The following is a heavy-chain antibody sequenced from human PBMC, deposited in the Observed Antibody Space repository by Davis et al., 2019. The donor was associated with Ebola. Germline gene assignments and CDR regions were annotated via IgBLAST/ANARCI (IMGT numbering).Heavy chain of an antibody. CDR1: EFSFSNHA. CDR3: ANEIRPNDY. V-gene: IGHV3-23*05. CDR2: IDISGDNT. Sequence: GESLKISCATSEFSFSNHAMSWVRQAPGKGLEWVSSIDISGDNTFYADSVKGRFTISRDNFRNTVYLQMTNLRVEDTAVYFCANEIRPNDYWGQGTQVTVSS. D-gene: IGHD1-1*01. J-gene: IGHJ4*02.